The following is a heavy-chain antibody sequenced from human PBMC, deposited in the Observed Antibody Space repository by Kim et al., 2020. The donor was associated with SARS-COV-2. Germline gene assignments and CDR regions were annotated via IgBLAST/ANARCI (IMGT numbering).Heavy chain of an antibody. V-gene: IGHV1-69*13. CDR3: ARAIIDYDILTGYYSDHTLDY. CDR1: GGTFSSYA. J-gene: IGHJ4*02. D-gene: IGHD3-9*01. Sequence: SVKVSCKASGGTFSSYAISWVRQAPGQGLEWMGGIIPIFGTANYAQKFQGRVTITADESTSTAYMELSSLRSEDTAVYYCARAIIDYDILTGYYSDHTLDYWGQGTLVTVSS. CDR2: IIPIFGTA.